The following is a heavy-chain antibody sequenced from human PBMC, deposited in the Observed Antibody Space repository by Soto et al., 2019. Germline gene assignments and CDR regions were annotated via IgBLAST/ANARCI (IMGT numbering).Heavy chain of an antibody. V-gene: IGHV2-5*02. Sequence: QITLKESGPTLVKPTQTLTLTCTFSGFSLSTSGVGVGWIRQPPGKALEWLALIYWDDDKRYSPSLKSRLTITQHTSKNQVVLTMTNIDPVDTATYCCAHSGSGWPHWYFDLWGRGTLVTVSS. J-gene: IGHJ2*01. CDR2: IYWDDDK. CDR1: GFSLSTSGVG. D-gene: IGHD6-19*01. CDR3: AHSGSGWPHWYFDL.